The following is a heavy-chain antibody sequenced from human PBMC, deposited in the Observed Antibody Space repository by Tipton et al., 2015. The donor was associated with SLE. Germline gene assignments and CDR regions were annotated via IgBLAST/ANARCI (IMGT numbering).Heavy chain of an antibody. V-gene: IGHV4-59*08. CDR1: GASMSSYY. CDR2: IYYSGST. J-gene: IGHJ4*02. CDR3: ARRMVFGGDYFDY. Sequence: TLSLTCTVSGASMSSYYWSWIRQPPGKGLEWIGYIYYSGSTNYNPSLKSRVTISVDTSKNQFSLKLSSVTAADTAVYYCARRMVFGGDYFDYWGQGTLVTVSS. D-gene: IGHD3-10*02.